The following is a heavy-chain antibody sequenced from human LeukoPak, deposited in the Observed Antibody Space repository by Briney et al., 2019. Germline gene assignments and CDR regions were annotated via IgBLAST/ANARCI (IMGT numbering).Heavy chain of an antibody. CDR1: GYTFTTYH. CDR2: MNPYSGDR. Sequence: ASVKVSCKTSGYTFTTYHINWVRQATGQGLEWLGWMNPYSGDRRYAQKFQGRLSITSDTSISTAYMELSSLRSDDTAVYFCARTTSLTASGYDYWGQGTLVTVSS. D-gene: IGHD4-17*01. J-gene: IGHJ4*02. V-gene: IGHV1-8*03. CDR3: ARTTSLTASGYDY.